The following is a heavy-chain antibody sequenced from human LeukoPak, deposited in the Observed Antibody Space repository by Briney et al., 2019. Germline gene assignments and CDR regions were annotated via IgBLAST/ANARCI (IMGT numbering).Heavy chain of an antibody. J-gene: IGHJ4*02. V-gene: IGHV1-2*02. Sequence: SVKVSCTSSGYTFTSYYIHWVRQAPGQGLEWMGWINPNSGATTSAQKFHDTLTMTRDTSINTAYMELRWLRSVDTAVYLCARGSGLPDSNGFHYFDYWGQGTLVTVSS. D-gene: IGHD3-22*01. CDR2: INPNSGAT. CDR3: ARGSGLPDSNGFHYFDY. CDR1: GYTFTSYY.